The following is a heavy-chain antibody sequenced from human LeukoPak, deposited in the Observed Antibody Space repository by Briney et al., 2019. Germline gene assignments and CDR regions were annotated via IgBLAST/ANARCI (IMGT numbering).Heavy chain of an antibody. D-gene: IGHD4-17*01. CDR1: GGSISSSSYY. CDR3: ARVFVGVLGRDYGDYGVDY. V-gene: IGHV4-39*01. J-gene: IGHJ4*02. Sequence: PSETLSLTCTVSGGSISSSSYYWGWIRQPPGKGLEWIGSIYYSGSTYYNPSLKSRVTISVDTSKNQFSLKLSSVTAADTAVYYCARVFVGVLGRDYGDYGVDYWGQGTLVTVSS. CDR2: IYYSGST.